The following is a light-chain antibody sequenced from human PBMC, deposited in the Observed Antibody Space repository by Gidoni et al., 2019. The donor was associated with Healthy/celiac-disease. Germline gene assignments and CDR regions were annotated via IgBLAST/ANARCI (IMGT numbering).Light chain of an antibody. CDR1: QSISSW. CDR2: KAS. V-gene: IGKV1-5*03. Sequence: IQMTQSTSTLSASVGDRVTITCRATQSISSWLAWYQQKPGKAPKLLLYKASSLESGVPSRFSGSGSGTEFTLTISSLQPDDLATYYCQQYNSYRTFGQGTKVEIK. CDR3: QQYNSYRT. J-gene: IGKJ1*01.